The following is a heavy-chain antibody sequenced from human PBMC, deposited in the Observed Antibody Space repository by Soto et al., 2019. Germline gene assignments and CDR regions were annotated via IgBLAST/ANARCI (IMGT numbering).Heavy chain of an antibody. J-gene: IGHJ4*02. Sequence: PSETLSLTCTVSGDSISSGGYYWSWIRQHPGKGLEWIGYIYYSGSTYYNPPLKSRVIISVDTSKNQFSLKLSSVTAADTAVYYCARGSTVAAILFDYWGQGTLVTVSS. D-gene: IGHD2-15*01. CDR3: ARGSTVAAILFDY. CDR2: IYYSGST. CDR1: GDSISSGGYY. V-gene: IGHV4-31*03.